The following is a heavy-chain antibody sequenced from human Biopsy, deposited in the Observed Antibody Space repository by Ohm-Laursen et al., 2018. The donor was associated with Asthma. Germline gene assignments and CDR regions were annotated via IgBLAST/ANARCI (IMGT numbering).Heavy chain of an antibody. V-gene: IGHV4-61*01. CDR1: GGSVSSGSYY. CDR2: ISYSGSI. J-gene: IGHJ2*01. CDR3: ARVPTTLRYFDL. D-gene: IGHD2-15*01. Sequence: TLSLTCTVSGGSVSSGSYYWSWIRQPPGKGLAWVSYISYSGSIDYNPSLKSRLTISMDPSKNQFSLKLSSVTAADTAVYYCARVPTTLRYFDLWGRGTLVTVSS.